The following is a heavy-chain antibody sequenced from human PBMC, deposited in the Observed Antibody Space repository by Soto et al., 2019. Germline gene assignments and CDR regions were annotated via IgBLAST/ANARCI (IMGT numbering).Heavy chain of an antibody. CDR3: TTLERRGLPDY. Sequence: EVQLVESGGGLVKPGESLRLSCAASDFTLSKAWMNWIRQAPGKGLEWVGRIKSATDGAAIDYGAPVKGRFTISRDDSNNTLFLQMNSLKSEDTAVYYCTTLERRGLPDYWGQGTLVTVSS. CDR2: IKSATDGAAI. J-gene: IGHJ4*02. D-gene: IGHD1-1*01. CDR1: DFTLSKAW. V-gene: IGHV3-15*07.